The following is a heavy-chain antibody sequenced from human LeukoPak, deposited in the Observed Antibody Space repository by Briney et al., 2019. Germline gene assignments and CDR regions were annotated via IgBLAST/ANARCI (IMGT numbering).Heavy chain of an antibody. D-gene: IGHD6-13*01. J-gene: IGHJ5*02. CDR3: ARLPAERIAAAGTFWFDP. Sequence: SETLSLTCAVYGGSFSGYYWSWIRQPPGKGLEWIGEINHSGSTNYNPSLKSRVTISVDTSKNQFSLKLSSVTAADTAVYYCARLPAERIAAAGTFWFDPWGQGTLVTVSS. V-gene: IGHV4-34*01. CDR1: GGSFSGYY. CDR2: INHSGST.